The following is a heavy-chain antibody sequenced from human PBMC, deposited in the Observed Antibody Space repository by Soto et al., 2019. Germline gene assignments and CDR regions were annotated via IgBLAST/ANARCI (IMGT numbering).Heavy chain of an antibody. J-gene: IGHJ6*02. CDR2: IRSKANSYAT. V-gene: IGHV3-73*01. D-gene: IGHD1-7*01. CDR1: GFTFSGSA. Sequence: EGSLRLSCAASGFTFSGSAMHWVRQASGKGLQWVGRIRSKANSYATAYAASVKGRFTISRDDSKNTAYLQMNSLKTEGTAVYYCTRTSITGTTRYYYGMDVWGQGTTVTVSS. CDR3: TRTSITGTTRYYYGMDV.